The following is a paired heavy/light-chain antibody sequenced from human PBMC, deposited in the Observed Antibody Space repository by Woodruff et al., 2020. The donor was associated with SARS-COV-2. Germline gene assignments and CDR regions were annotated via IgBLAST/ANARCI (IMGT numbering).Light chain of an antibody. Sequence: DIVMTQSPDSLAVSLGERATINCKSSQSVLYSSNNKNYLAWYQQKPGQPPKLLIYWASTRESGVPDRFSGSGSGTDFTLTISSLQAEDVAVYYCQQYYSTRFTFGPGTKVDIK. CDR3: QQYYSTRFT. J-gene: IGKJ3*01. CDR1: QSVLYSSNNKNY. CDR2: WAS. V-gene: IGKV4-1*01.
Heavy chain of an antibody. CDR3: ARGGASRWGDESYYYYMDV. CDR1: GGTFSSYA. V-gene: IGHV1-69*01. D-gene: IGHD2-2*01. CDR2: IIPIFGTA. J-gene: IGHJ6*03. Sequence: QVQLVQSGAEVKKPGSSVKVSCKASGGTFSSYAISWVRQAPGQGLEWMGGIIPIFGTANYAQKFQGRVTITADESTSTAYMELSSLRSEDTAVYYCARGGASRWGDESYYYYMDVWGKGTTVTVSS.